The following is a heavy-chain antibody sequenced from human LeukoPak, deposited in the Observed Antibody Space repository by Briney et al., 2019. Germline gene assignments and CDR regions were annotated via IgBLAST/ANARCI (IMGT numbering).Heavy chain of an antibody. Sequence: GASVKVSCKASGYTFTSYYMHWVRQAPGQGLEWMGIINPSGGSTSYAQKFQGRVTMTRDTSTSTVYMELSSLRSDDTAVYYCARAREYRPEGPGIAASYYSYGMDVWGQGTAVTVSS. D-gene: IGHD6-13*01. J-gene: IGHJ6*02. V-gene: IGHV1-46*01. CDR3: ARAREYRPEGPGIAASYYSYGMDV. CDR1: GYTFTSYY. CDR2: INPSGGST.